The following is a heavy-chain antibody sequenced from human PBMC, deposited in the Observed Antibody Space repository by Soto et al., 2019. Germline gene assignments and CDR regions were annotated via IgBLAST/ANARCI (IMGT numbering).Heavy chain of an antibody. CDR2: IYYSGST. CDR1: GGSISSGDYY. J-gene: IGHJ5*02. CDR3: ARWWSGSRQGFDP. Sequence: QVQLQESGPGLVKPSQTLSLTCTVSGGSISSGDYYWSWIRQHPGKGLEWIGYIYYSGSTYYNPSLKRRVNISVDTSKNQFSRKLSSVTAGVTAVYYCARWWSGSRQGFDPWGQGTLVTVSS. V-gene: IGHV4-31*03. D-gene: IGHD3-3*01.